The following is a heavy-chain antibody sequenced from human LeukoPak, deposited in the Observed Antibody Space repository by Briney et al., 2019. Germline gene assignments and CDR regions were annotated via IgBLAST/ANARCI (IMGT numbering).Heavy chain of an antibody. D-gene: IGHD6-13*01. CDR2: ISISGSKT. CDR1: EFDFSSHA. Sequence: GGSLRLSCAASEFDFSSHAMTWVRQAPGKGLEWVSAISISGSKTYYADSVKGRFTISRDNSKNTLYLQVNSLRAEDTAVYYCAKGDSSNWADAFDIWGQGTMVTVSS. J-gene: IGHJ3*02. V-gene: IGHV3-23*01. CDR3: AKGDSSNWADAFDI.